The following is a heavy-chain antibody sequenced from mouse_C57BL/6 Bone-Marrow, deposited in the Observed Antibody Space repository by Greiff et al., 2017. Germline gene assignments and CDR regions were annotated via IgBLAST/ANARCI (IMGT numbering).Heavy chain of an antibody. J-gene: IGHJ3*01. V-gene: IGHV14-4*01. CDR1: GFNIKDDY. CDR3: TTGGSAWFAY. CDR2: IDPENGDT. Sequence: VQLQQSGAELVRPGASVKLSCTASGFNIKDDYMHWVKQGPEQGLEWIGWIDPENGDTEYASKFQGKATITADTSSNTAYLQLSSLTSEDTAVYYCTTGGSAWFAYWGQGTLVTVSA.